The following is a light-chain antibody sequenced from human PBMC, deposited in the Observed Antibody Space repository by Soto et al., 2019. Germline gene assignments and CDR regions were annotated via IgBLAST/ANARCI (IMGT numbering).Light chain of an antibody. CDR3: QQVNSYPFT. Sequence: DIQLTQSPPFLSASVGDRVTITCRASQGISSYLVWYQQKPGNAPKVLIYAASILQSGVPSRFSGSGSGTEFTLTISSLQPEDFATYYCQQVNSYPFTFGPGTKVDIK. CDR2: AAS. CDR1: QGISSY. J-gene: IGKJ3*01. V-gene: IGKV1-9*01.